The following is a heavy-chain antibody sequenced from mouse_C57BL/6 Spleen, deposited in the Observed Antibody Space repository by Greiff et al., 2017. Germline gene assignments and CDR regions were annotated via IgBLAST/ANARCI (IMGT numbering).Heavy chain of an antibody. CDR2: VYPRSGNT. CDR3: AKEYDYGWDY. Sequence: QVQLQQSGAELARPGASVKLSCKASGYTFTSYGIRWVKQRTGQGLEWIGEVYPRSGNTYYNEKLKGKATLTADKSSSTAIMELRILTSEDSAVYFGAKEYDYGWDYWGQGTSVTVSS. CDR1: GYTFTSYG. V-gene: IGHV1-81*01. D-gene: IGHD2-4*01. J-gene: IGHJ4*01.